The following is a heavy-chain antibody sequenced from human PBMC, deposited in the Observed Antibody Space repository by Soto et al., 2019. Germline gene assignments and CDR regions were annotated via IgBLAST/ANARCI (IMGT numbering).Heavy chain of an antibody. J-gene: IGHJ5*02. V-gene: IGHV3-21*01. CDR3: ARDTYFYGSGSYGP. CDR2: ISSSSSYI. D-gene: IGHD3-10*01. CDR1: GFTFSSYS. Sequence: EVQLVESGGGLVKPGGSLRLSCAASGFTFSSYSMNWVRQAPGKGLEWVSSISSSSSYIYYADSVKGRFTISRDNAKNSLYRQMNSLRAEDTAVYYCARDTYFYGSGSYGPWGQGTLVTVSS.